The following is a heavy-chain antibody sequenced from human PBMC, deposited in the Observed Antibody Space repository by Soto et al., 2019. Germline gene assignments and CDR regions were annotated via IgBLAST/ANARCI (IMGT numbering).Heavy chain of an antibody. Sequence: EVKLLESGGGLVQPGGSLRLSCAASGFTFSSCAMSWVRQAPGKGLEGVSAISSTGGRTYYADSVKGRLTISRDNSRNTLYLQMNSLRADDAAIYYCAKEYSTNFNVRGSDYWGQGTLVTVSS. J-gene: IGHJ4*02. CDR3: AKEYSTNFNVRGSDY. CDR2: ISSTGGRT. CDR1: GFTFSSCA. D-gene: IGHD2-2*01. V-gene: IGHV3-23*01.